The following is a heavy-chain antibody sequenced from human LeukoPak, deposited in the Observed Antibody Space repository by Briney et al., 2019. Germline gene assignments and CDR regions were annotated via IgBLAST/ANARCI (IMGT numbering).Heavy chain of an antibody. V-gene: IGHV4-39*07. CDR2: IYYTGST. CDR3: ASEFKYSSSWIFDY. Sequence: SETLSLTCTVSGGSITSSSYYWGWIRQPPGKGPEWIGSIYYTGSTNYNPSLKSRVTISLDTSKNQFSLKLTSVTAADTAVYYCASEFKYSSSWIFDYWGQGTLVTVSS. D-gene: IGHD6-13*01. CDR1: GGSITSSSYY. J-gene: IGHJ4*02.